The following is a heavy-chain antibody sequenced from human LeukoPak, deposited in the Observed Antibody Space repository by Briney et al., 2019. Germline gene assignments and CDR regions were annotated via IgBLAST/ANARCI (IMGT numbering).Heavy chain of an antibody. J-gene: IGHJ4*02. Sequence: GGSLRLSCAASGFTFNSYAMSWVRQAPGKGLVWVSRINNDGSSTSYADSVKGRFTISRDNAKNTLHLQMDSLRAEDTAVYYCVVAYCGGDCSHWGQGTLVTVSS. CDR3: VVAYCGGDCSH. D-gene: IGHD2-21*02. CDR2: INNDGSST. CDR1: GFTFNSYA. V-gene: IGHV3-74*01.